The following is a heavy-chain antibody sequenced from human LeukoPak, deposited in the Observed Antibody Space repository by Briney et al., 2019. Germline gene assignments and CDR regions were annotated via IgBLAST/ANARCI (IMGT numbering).Heavy chain of an antibody. CDR3: VGSIAVAGDYYFDY. D-gene: IGHD6-19*01. V-gene: IGHV3-33*08. CDR1: GFTFSSYA. CDR2: IWYDGSNK. Sequence: GRSLRLSCAASGFTFSSYAMHWVRQAPGKGLEWVAVIWYDGSNKYYADSVKGRFTISRDNSKNTLYLQMNSLRAEDAAVYYCVGSIAVAGDYYFDYWGQGTLVTVSS. J-gene: IGHJ4*02.